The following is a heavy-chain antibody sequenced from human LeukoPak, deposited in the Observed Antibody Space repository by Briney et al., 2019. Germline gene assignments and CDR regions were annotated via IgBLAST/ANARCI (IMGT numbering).Heavy chain of an antibody. CDR1: GGSISSSNW. D-gene: IGHD3-22*01. CDR3: ARVNHYYDSAFDI. V-gene: IGHV4-4*02. Sequence: SGTLSLTCAVSGGSISSSNWWSWVRQPPGKGLEWIGEIYHSGSTNYNPSLKSRVTISVDTSKNQFSLKLSSVTAADTAVYYCARVNHYYDSAFDIWGQGTMVTVSS. J-gene: IGHJ3*02. CDR2: IYHSGST.